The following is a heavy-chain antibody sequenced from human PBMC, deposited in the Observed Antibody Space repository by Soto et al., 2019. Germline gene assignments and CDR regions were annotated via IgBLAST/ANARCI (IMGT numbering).Heavy chain of an antibody. CDR3: ARGDSSSCYRNLFDP. J-gene: IGHJ5*02. CDR1: GYTFTSYG. V-gene: IGHV1-18*01. CDR2: ISAYNGNT. Sequence: GASVKVSCKASGYTFTSYGISWVRQAPGQGLEWMGWISAYNGNTNYAQKLQGRVTMTTDTSTSTAYMELRSLRSDDTAVCYCARGDSSSCYRNLFDPWGRGSLVIVSS. D-gene: IGHD6-13*01.